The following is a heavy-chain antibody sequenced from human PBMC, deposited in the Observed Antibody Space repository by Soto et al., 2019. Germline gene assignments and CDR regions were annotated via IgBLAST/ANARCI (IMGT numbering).Heavy chain of an antibody. J-gene: IGHJ2*01. CDR2: INSDGSST. Sequence: EVQVVESGGGLVQPGGSLRLSCAASGFTFSNYWMHWVRQAPGKGLVWVSRINSDGSSTSYADSVKGRFTISRDNAKNTLYLQMNSVRAEDTAVYYCARDYARHWYFDLWGRGTLVTVSS. D-gene: IGHD3-16*01. CDR1: GFTFSNYW. CDR3: ARDYARHWYFDL. V-gene: IGHV3-74*01.